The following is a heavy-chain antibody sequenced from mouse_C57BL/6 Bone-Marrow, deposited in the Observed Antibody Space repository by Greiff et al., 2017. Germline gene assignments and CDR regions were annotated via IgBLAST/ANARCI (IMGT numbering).Heavy chain of an antibody. CDR1: GYAFTNYL. J-gene: IGHJ2*01. V-gene: IGHV1-54*01. D-gene: IGHD1-1*01. Sequence: QVQLQQSGAELVRPGTSVKVSCKASGYAFTNYLIEWVKQRPGQGLEWIGVINPGSGGTNYNEKFKGKATLTADKSSSTAYMQLSSLTSEDSAVYFCARSDYYGSSHDNWGQGATLTVSS. CDR3: ARSDYYGSSHDN. CDR2: INPGSGGT.